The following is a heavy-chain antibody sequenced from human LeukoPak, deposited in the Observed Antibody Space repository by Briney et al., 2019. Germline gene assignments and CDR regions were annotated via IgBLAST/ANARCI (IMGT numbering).Heavy chain of an antibody. V-gene: IGHV1-18*01. CDR2: ISAYNGNT. J-gene: IGHJ5*02. CDR1: GYTFTSYG. CDR3: ARDLPVDDYGGKQRFDP. Sequence: GASVKVSCKASGYTFTSYGISWVRQAPGQGLEWMGWISAYNGNTNYAQKLQGRVTMTTDTFTSTAYMELRSLRSDDTAVYYCARDLPVDDYGGKQRFDPWGQGTLVTVSS. D-gene: IGHD4-23*01.